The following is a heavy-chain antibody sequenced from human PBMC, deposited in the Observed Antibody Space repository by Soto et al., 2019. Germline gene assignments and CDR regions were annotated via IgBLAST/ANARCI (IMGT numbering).Heavy chain of an antibody. J-gene: IGHJ5*02. CDR2: INHSGST. Sequence: SETLSLTSAVYGGSFSGYYLSWIRQPPGKGLEWIGEINHSGSTNYNPSLKSRVTISVDTSKNQFSLKLSSVTAADTAVYYCARGDLLKSVGSWGQGTLVTVSS. CDR1: GGSFSGYY. D-gene: IGHD3-3*01. V-gene: IGHV4-34*01. CDR3: ARGDLLKSVGS.